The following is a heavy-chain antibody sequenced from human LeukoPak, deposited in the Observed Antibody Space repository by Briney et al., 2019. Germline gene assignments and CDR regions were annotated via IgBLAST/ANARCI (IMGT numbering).Heavy chain of an antibody. CDR2: IHEDGSDK. V-gene: IGHV3-7*05. J-gene: IGHJ3*02. Sequence: GGSLRLSCAGSGFTFSRYWINWVRQAPGQGLEWVANIHEDGSDKYYVDSVKGRFTISRDNAKNSVYLQMSGLRAEDTVVYYCARNLRLHTPRTFDIWGQGTMVTVSS. CDR3: ARNLRLHTPRTFDI. D-gene: IGHD5-24*01. CDR1: GFTFSRYW.